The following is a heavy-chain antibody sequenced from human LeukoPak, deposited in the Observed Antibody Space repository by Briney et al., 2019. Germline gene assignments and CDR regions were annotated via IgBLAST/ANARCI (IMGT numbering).Heavy chain of an antibody. CDR3: ARAPRDRTYELA. Sequence: GGSLRLSCAASGFTFSSYWMSWVRQAPGKGLEWVAFIRYDGSNKYYADSVKGRFTISRDNSKNTLYLQMNSLRAEDTAVYYCARAPRDRTYELAWGQGTLVTVSS. CDR2: IRYDGSNK. CDR1: GFTFSSYW. V-gene: IGHV3-30*02. D-gene: IGHD3-3*01. J-gene: IGHJ4*02.